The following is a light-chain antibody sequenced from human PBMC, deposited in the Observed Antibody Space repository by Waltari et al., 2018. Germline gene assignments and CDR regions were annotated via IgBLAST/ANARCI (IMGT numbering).Light chain of an antibody. Sequence: EVVMTQSPATLSVSPGEGATVSCRASQRVRTNVAWYQQTPGQAPRRLIYGASTRATGIPDRFSGSGSGTEFILTISSLQSEDFAVYYCQQYNNWPPWTFGQGTKVEIK. CDR2: GAS. V-gene: IGKV3-15*01. CDR1: QRVRTN. J-gene: IGKJ1*01. CDR3: QQYNNWPPWT.